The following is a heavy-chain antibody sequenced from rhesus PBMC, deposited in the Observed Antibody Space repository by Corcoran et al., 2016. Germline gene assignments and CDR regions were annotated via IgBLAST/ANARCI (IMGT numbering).Heavy chain of an antibody. V-gene: IGHV2-95*01. CDR2: IYWNDSK. J-gene: IGHJ6*01. CDR3: ARVGRGGLDS. Sequence: QVTLKESGPALVKPTQTLTLTCTFSGFSIRTSGTGVGWIRQPPGKALEWLASIYWNDSKYYSTSLKSRLTISKDTSKNQVVLTMTNMDPVDTATYYCARVGRGGLDSWGQGVVVTVSS. CDR1: GFSIRTSGTG.